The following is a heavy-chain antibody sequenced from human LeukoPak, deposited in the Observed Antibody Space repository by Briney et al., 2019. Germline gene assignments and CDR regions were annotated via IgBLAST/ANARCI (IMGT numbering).Heavy chain of an antibody. V-gene: IGHV3-21*04. J-gene: IGHJ4*02. CDR3: AADPTMAGFISY. D-gene: IGHD4/OR15-4a*01. Sequence: GGSLRLSCAASGFTFSSYSMNWVRQAPGKGLEWVSSISSSSSYIYYADSVKGRFTISRDNAKNSLYLQMNSLRAEDTAVYYCAADPTMAGFISYWGQGTLVTVSS. CDR2: ISSSSSYI. CDR1: GFTFSSYS.